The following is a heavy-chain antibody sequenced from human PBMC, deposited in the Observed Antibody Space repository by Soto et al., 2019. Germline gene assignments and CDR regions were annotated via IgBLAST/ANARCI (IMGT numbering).Heavy chain of an antibody. CDR3: ARDVAGDYVAPAFVEENRDGAFDI. V-gene: IGHV4-4*02. J-gene: IGHJ3*02. CDR1: GGSISSSNW. Sequence: PSETLSLTCAVSGGSISSSNWWSWVRQPPGKGLEWIGEIYHSGSTNYNPSLKSRVTISVDKSKNQFSLKLSSVTAADTAVYYCARDVAGDYVAPAFVEENRDGAFDIWGQGTMVTVSS. D-gene: IGHD4-17*01. CDR2: IYHSGST.